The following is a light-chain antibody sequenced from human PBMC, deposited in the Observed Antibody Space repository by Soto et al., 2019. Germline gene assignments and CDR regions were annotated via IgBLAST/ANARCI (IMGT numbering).Light chain of an antibody. V-gene: IGKV3-20*01. Sequence: ETVLTQSPDTLSLSPGERATLSCRASQSIDSAYLAWFQQKPGQAPRLLIYGASNRATGIPDRFSGSGSGTDFTLTISRLEPEDFAVYYCQRYGGSTWTFGQGTKVEIK. CDR3: QRYGGSTWT. J-gene: IGKJ1*01. CDR1: QSIDSAY. CDR2: GAS.